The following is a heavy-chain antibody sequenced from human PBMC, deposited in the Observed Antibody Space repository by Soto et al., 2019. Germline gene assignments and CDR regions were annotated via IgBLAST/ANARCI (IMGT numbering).Heavy chain of an antibody. CDR1: GXTFGSYC. CDR2: IDSDGSST. Sequence: GSLRLSCAASGXTFGSYCMNWVRQAPGKGLVWVSRIDSDGSSTTYADYVKGRFTTSRDKAKNTLYMQMSSLRVEDTAVYYCARGRPYGMDVWGQGTTGTVSS. V-gene: IGHV3-74*01. CDR3: ARGRPYGMDV. J-gene: IGHJ6*02.